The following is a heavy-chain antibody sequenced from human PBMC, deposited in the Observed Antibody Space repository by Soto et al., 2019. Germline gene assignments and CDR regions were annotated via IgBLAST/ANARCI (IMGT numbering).Heavy chain of an antibody. CDR1: GFTLSNYC. V-gene: IGHV3-74*01. CDR2: INSDGSNT. Sequence: GGSLRLSCAASGFTLSNYCMHWVRQAPGKGLVWVSRINSDGSNTRYADSVKGRFTISRDNAKNTLYLQMNSLRAEDTAVYYCARDYYYDSSAYPRGAFDIWGQGTMVT. CDR3: ARDYYYDSSAYPRGAFDI. D-gene: IGHD3-22*01. J-gene: IGHJ3*02.